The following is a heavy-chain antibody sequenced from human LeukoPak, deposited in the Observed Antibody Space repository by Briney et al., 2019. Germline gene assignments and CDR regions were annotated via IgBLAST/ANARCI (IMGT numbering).Heavy chain of an antibody. Sequence: GGSLRLSCAASGFTFSSYSMNWVRQAQGKGLEWVSSISSSSSYIYYADSVKGRFTISRDNAKNSLYLQMNSLRAEDTAVYYCARDMRRVGATHRGAFDIWGQGTMVTVSS. CDR2: ISSSSSYI. CDR1: GFTFSSYS. CDR3: ARDMRRVGATHRGAFDI. V-gene: IGHV3-21*01. D-gene: IGHD1-26*01. J-gene: IGHJ3*02.